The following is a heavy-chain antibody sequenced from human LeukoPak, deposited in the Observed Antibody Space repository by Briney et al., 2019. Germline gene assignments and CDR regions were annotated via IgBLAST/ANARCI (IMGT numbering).Heavy chain of an antibody. CDR1: GFTFSSYG. J-gene: IGHJ4*02. CDR3: AKDVSYDSSDYYYGVLDY. Sequence: GGSLRLSCAASGFTFSSYGMHWVRQAPGKGLEWVAFIRYDGSNKYYANSVKGRFTISRDNSKNTLYLQMNSLRAEDTAVYYCAKDVSYDSSDYYYGVLDYWGQGTLVTVSS. CDR2: IRYDGSNK. D-gene: IGHD3-22*01. V-gene: IGHV3-30*02.